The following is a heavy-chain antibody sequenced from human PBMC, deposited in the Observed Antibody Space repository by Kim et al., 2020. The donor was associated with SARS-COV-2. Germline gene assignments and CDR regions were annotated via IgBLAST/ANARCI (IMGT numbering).Heavy chain of an antibody. J-gene: IGHJ6*02. CDR2: INHSGGT. Sequence: SETLSLTCAVYGGSFSGYYWSWIRQPPGKGLEWIGEINHSGGTNYNPSLKSRVTISVATSKNQFSLKLSSVTAADTAVYYCARVRGYCSSTSCPNDNYYYYGMDVWGQGTTVTVSS. V-gene: IGHV4-34*01. D-gene: IGHD2-2*01. CDR3: ARVRGYCSSTSCPNDNYYYYGMDV. CDR1: GGSFSGYY.